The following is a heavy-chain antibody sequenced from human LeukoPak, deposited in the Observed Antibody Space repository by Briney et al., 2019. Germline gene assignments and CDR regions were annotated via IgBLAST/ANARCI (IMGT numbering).Heavy chain of an antibody. D-gene: IGHD2-15*01. CDR3: ARDGVVVVVAATPHYYYYGMDV. V-gene: IGHV3-33*01. Sequence: PGRSLRLSCAASGFTFSSYGMHWVRQAPGKGLEWVAVIWYDGSNKYYADSVKGRFTISRDNAKNSLYLQMNSLRAEDTAVYYCARDGVVVVVAATPHYYYYGMDVWGQGTTVTVSS. J-gene: IGHJ6*02. CDR1: GFTFSSYG. CDR2: IWYDGSNK.